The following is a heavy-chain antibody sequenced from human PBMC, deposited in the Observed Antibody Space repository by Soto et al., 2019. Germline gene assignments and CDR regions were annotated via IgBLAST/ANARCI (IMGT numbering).Heavy chain of an antibody. CDR3: ARGDRAGFDL. J-gene: IGHJ3*01. Sequence: EVQLVESGGGLVQPGESLRLSCAASGFTFDYYWMHWVRQAPGKGLVWVSRVHSDGTTTTYADSVKGRFTISRDNARNTVSLQRSSLRAEDTDIYYCARGDRAGFDLWGHGTVVTVSS. V-gene: IGHV3-74*01. CDR2: VHSDGTTT. CDR1: GFTFDYYW.